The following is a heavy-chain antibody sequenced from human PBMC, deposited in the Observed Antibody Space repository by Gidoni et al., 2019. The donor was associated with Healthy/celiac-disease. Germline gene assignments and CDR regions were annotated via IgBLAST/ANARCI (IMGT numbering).Heavy chain of an antibody. Sequence: VQLVDSRGGLVQPGSSPWLSCGSSVFTFTSYSFNWVRPAPGKGLEWVSYISSSSSTIYYADSVKGRFTISRDNAKNLLYLQMNSLRAEDTAVYYCARGRIYYDSSGYWDFDAFDIWGQGTMVTVSS. D-gene: IGHD3-22*01. CDR1: VFTFTSYS. CDR2: ISSSSSTI. V-gene: IGHV3-48*01. J-gene: IGHJ3*02. CDR3: ARGRIYYDSSGYWDFDAFDI.